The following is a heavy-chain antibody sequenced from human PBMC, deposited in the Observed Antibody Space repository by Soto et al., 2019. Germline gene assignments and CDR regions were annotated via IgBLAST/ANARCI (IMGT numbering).Heavy chain of an antibody. J-gene: IGHJ3*02. CDR1: GFSLSTSGMC. CDR3: ARIRGHLRRSDAFDI. Sequence: SGPTLVNPTQTLTLTCTFSGFSLSTSGMCVSWIRQPPGKALEWLALIDWDDDKYYSTSLKTRLSISKDTSKNQVVLTMTNMDPVDTATFYCARIRGHLRRSDAFDIWGQGTMVTFSS. V-gene: IGHV2-70*01. CDR2: IDWDDDK. D-gene: IGHD4-17*01.